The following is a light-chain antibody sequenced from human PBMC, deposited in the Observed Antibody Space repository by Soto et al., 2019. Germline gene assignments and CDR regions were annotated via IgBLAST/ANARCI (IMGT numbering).Light chain of an antibody. J-gene: IGKJ1*01. V-gene: IGKV1-39*01. CDR2: AAS. CDR1: QSISIY. CDR3: QQSYSTPQT. Sequence: IRLTQSPSSLSASVGDRVTITCRASQSISIYLNWYQQQPGKAPQLLIYAASSLQSGVPSRFSGSGSGTDFTLTISSLQPEDFATYYCQQSYSTPQTFGQGTKVDTK.